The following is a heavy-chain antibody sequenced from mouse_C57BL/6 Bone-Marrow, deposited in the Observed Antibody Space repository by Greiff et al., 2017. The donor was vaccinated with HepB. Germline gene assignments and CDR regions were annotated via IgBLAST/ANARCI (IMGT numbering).Heavy chain of an antibody. D-gene: IGHD1-1*01. Sequence: EVQLQQSGPELVKPGASVKISCKASGYTFTDYYMNWVKQSHGKSLEWIGDINPNNGGTSYNQKFKGKATLTVDKSSSTAYMELRSLTSEDSAVYYCARGAFITSYWGQGTLVTVSA. V-gene: IGHV1-26*01. CDR1: GYTFTDYY. CDR2: INPNNGGT. CDR3: ARGAFITSY. J-gene: IGHJ3*01.